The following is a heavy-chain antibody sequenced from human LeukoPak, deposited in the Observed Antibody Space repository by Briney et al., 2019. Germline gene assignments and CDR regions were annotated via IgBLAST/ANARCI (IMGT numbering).Heavy chain of an antibody. CDR1: GFTFNTYA. CDR3: AKPAYYYGSGSYDY. V-gene: IGHV3-23*01. Sequence: GGSLRLSCAASGFTFNTYAMTWVRQAPGKGLEWVSGSADNTYYADSVKGRFTISRDNSKNTLYLQMNSLRAEDTAVYYCAKPAYYYGSGSYDYWGQGTLVTVSS. D-gene: IGHD3-10*01. CDR2: SADNT. J-gene: IGHJ4*02.